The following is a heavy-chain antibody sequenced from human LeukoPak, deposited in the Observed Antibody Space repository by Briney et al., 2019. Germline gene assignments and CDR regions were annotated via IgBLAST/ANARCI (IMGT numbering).Heavy chain of an antibody. D-gene: IGHD2-15*01. Sequence: GGSLRLSCAASGFTFSSYYMHWVRQVPGKGLVWVSRINTDGSSRNSADFVKGRFTISRDNAKNTLYLQMNSLRVEDTAVYYCARPRYCSGDTCSSCDGSDVWGQGTMVTVSS. V-gene: IGHV3-74*01. CDR1: GFTFSSYY. J-gene: IGHJ3*01. CDR2: INTDGSSR. CDR3: ARPRYCSGDTCSSCDGSDV.